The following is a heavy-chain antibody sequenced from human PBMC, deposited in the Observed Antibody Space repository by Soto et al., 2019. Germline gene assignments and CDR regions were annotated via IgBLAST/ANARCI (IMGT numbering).Heavy chain of an antibody. V-gene: IGHV3-33*01. CDR2: TWHDGSNK. Sequence: GGSLRLSCAASGFTFSNYGMHWVRQAPGKGLEWVAVTWHDGSNKNYGDSVKGRFTISRDNSKNTLYLEMNSLRVEDTAVYYCAREILGPGPGDSWGQGTLVTVSS. CDR1: GFTFSNYG. CDR3: AREILGPGPGDS. J-gene: IGHJ5*01.